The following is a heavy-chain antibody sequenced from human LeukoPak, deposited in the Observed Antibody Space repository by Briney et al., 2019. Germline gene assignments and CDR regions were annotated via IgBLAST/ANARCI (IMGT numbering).Heavy chain of an antibody. CDR3: ARRLYYDSSGYYNTAFDY. CDR2: ISSSSSYI. CDR1: GFTFSSYS. D-gene: IGHD3-22*01. Sequence: GGSLRLSCAASGFTFSSYSMNWVRQAPGKGLEWVSSISSSSSYIYYADSVKGRFTISRDNAKNSLYLQINSLRAEDTAVYYCARRLYYDSSGYYNTAFDYWGQGTLVTVSS. J-gene: IGHJ4*02. V-gene: IGHV3-21*01.